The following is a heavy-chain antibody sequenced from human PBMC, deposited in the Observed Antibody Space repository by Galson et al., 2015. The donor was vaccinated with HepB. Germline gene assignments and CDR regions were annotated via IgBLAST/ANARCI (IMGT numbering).Heavy chain of an antibody. V-gene: IGHV2-5*02. J-gene: IGHJ4*02. D-gene: IGHD3-22*01. CDR1: GFSLSTSGVG. CDR3: AHTNYYDSSGGELFDS. CDR2: IYWDDDK. Sequence: PALVKPTQTLTLTCTFSGFSLSTSGVGVGWIRQPPGKALEWLALIYWDDDKRYSPSLKSRLTITKDTSKNQVVLTMTNMDPVDTATCCCAHTNYYDSSGGELFDSWGQGTLVTVSS.